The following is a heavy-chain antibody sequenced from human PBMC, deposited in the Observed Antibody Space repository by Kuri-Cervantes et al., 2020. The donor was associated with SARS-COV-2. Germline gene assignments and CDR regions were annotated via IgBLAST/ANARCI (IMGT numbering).Heavy chain of an antibody. CDR1: GFTFSSYA. CDR3: AKGEYQLLYGGISGYYYGMDV. CDR2: ISGSGGST. J-gene: IGHJ6*02. D-gene: IGHD2-2*02. Sequence: GESLKISCAASGFTFSSYAMSWVRQAPGKGLEWVSAISGSGGSTYYADSVKGRFTISRDNSKNTLYLQMNSPRAEDTAVYYCAKGEYQLLYGGISGYYYGMDVWGQGTTVTVSS. V-gene: IGHV3-23*01.